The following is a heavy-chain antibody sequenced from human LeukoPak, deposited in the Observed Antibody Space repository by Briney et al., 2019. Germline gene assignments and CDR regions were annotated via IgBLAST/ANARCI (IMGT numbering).Heavy chain of an antibody. CDR1: GGSISSSSYY. V-gene: IGHV3-11*06. CDR2: IRSSSSYT. D-gene: IGHD6-19*01. J-gene: IGHJ4*02. Sequence: PSETLSLTCTVSGGSISSSSYYWGWIRQPPGKGLEWVSYIRSSSSYTNYADSVKGRFTISRDNAKNSLYLQMNSLRAEDTAVYYCAREGQWLVGPVDYWGQGTLVTVSS. CDR3: AREGQWLVGPVDY.